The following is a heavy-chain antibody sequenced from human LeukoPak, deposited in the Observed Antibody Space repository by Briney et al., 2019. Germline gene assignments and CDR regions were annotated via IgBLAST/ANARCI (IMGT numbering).Heavy chain of an antibody. Sequence: SETLSLTCAVYGGSFSGYYWSWIRQPPGKGLEWIGEINHSGSTNYNPSLKSRVTISVDTSKNQFSLKLSSVTAADTAVYYCAKVWFGGEDYWGQGTLVTVSS. D-gene: IGHD3-10*01. V-gene: IGHV4-34*01. CDR1: GGSFSGYY. J-gene: IGHJ4*02. CDR2: INHSGST. CDR3: AKVWFGGEDY.